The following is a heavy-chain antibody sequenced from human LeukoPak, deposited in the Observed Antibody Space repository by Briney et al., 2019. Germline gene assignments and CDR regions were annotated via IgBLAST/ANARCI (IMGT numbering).Heavy chain of an antibody. V-gene: IGHV3-23*01. CDR3: ANDDRCSGGNCFSVSDYYGTDV. Sequence: GGSLRLSCAASGLTFSRYAMSWVRQAPGKGLEWVAVIAGDGSHTYYADSVKGRFTISRDNSKNTLYLQMNSLTAEDTAVYYCANDDRCSGGNCFSVSDYYGTDVWGKGTTVTVSS. J-gene: IGHJ6*04. CDR1: GLTFSRYA. D-gene: IGHD2-15*01. CDR2: IAGDGSHT.